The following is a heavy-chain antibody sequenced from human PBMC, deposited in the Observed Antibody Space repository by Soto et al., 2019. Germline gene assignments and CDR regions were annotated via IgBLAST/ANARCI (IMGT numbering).Heavy chain of an antibody. D-gene: IGHD3-16*02. J-gene: IGHJ3*02. Sequence: GGSLRLSCAASGFTVSSNYMSWVRQAPGKGLEWVSVIYSGGSTYYADSVKGRFTISRDNSKNTLYLQMNSLRAEDTAVYYCASPSNGLRLGELSDAFEIWGQGTMVTVSS. CDR1: GFTVSSNY. V-gene: IGHV3-53*01. CDR3: ASPSNGLRLGELSDAFEI. CDR2: IYSGGST.